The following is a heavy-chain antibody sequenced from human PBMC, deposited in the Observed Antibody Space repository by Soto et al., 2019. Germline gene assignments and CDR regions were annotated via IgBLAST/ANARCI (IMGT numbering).Heavy chain of an antibody. D-gene: IGHD6-6*01. CDR1: GYTFTSYY. CDR2: INPSGGST. J-gene: IGHJ4*02. Sequence: ASVKVSCKASGYTFTSYYMHWVRQAPGQGLEWMGIINPSGGSTSYAQKFQGRVTMTRDTSTSTVYMELSSLRSEDTAVYYCASDSTVAYRTSSGIFDYWGQGTLGTVS. V-gene: IGHV1-46*01. CDR3: ASDSTVAYRTSSGIFDY.